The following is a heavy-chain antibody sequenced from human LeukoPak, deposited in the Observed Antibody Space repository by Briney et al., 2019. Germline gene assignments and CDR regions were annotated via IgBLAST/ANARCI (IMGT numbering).Heavy chain of an antibody. CDR2: IYYSGST. D-gene: IGHD6-19*01. CDR3: ARHASPVAVAGTYYFDY. CDR1: GGSISSYY. V-gene: IGHV4-59*08. J-gene: IGHJ4*02. Sequence: PSETLSLTCTVSGGSISSYYWSWNRQPPGKGLEWIGYIYYSGSTNYNPSLKSRVTISVDTSKNQFSLKLSSVTAADTAVYYCARHASPVAVAGTYYFDYWGQGTLVTVSS.